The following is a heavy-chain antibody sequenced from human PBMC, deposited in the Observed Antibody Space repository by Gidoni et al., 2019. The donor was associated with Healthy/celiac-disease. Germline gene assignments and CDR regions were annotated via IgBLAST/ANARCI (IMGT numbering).Heavy chain of an antibody. CDR1: GYPFTGYY. J-gene: IGHJ5*02. Sequence: QVQLVQSGAAVKKPGASVKVSCMDSGYPFTGYYMHWVRQAPGKGLEWMGWIHPNIGGTSYAQRFHGRVTMTRDTSISTAYMGLSSLGSNDTAVYYCARDGAPGMVRGVIRNWFDPWGQGTLVTVSS. D-gene: IGHD3-10*01. CDR3: ARDGAPGMVRGVIRNWFDP. CDR2: IHPNIGGT. V-gene: IGHV1-2*02.